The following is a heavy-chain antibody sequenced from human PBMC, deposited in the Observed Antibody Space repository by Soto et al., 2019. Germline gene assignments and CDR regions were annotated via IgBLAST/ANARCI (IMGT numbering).Heavy chain of an antibody. CDR3: AKDFVRAFDV. CDR2: ISLSGGST. V-gene: IGHV3-23*01. Sequence: EVPLLESGGGLVQPGGSLRLSCAASGFTFSSYAMTWVRQAPGKGLEWVSTISLSGGSTYYADSVEGRFTISRDNSKNTLFLQMNSLSAEDTAVYYCAKDFVRAFDVWGQGTMVTVSS. J-gene: IGHJ3*01. CDR1: GFTFSSYA.